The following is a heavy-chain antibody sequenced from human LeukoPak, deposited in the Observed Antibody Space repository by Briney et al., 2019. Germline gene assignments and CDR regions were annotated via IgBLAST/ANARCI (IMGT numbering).Heavy chain of an antibody. CDR3: ARRAIYDFWSGYLDRSFDY. J-gene: IGHJ4*02. V-gene: IGHV4-34*01. Sequence: SETLSLTCAVYGGSSSGYYWSWIRQPPGKGLEWIGEINHSGSTNYNPSLKSRVTISVDTSKNQFSLKLSSVTAADTAVYYCARRAIYDFWSGYLDRSFDYWGQGTLVTVSS. CDR2: INHSGST. D-gene: IGHD3-3*01. CDR1: GGSSSGYY.